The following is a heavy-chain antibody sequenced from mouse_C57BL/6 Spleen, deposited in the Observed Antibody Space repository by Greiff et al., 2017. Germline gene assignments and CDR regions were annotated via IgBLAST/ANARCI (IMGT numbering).Heavy chain of an antibody. V-gene: IGHV5-9-1*02. CDR1: GFTFSSYA. J-gene: IGHJ1*03. CDR3: TREETCYRYFDD. Sequence: EVMLVESGAGLVKPGGSLKLSCAASGFTFSSYAMSWVRQTPEKRLEWVAYISSGGDYIEYADTVQGRFTISRDNARNALYLQMSSLKSEDTAMYYCTREETCYRYFDDWGTGTTVTVSS. CDR2: ISSGGDYI.